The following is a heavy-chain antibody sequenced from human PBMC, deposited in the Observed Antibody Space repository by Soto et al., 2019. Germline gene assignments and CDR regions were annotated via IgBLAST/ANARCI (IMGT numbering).Heavy chain of an antibody. CDR2: IYYTGST. CDR3: ARGTGYYAATFFDY. D-gene: IGHD1-26*01. CDR1: GGSISSGGYY. J-gene: IGHJ4*02. V-gene: IGHV4-61*08. Sequence: SETLSLTCTVSGGSISSGGYYWSWIRQHPGKGLEWIGYIYYTGSTNYNPSLQSRVTMSLHTSKNQFALKLSSVTAADTAVYYCARGTGYYAATFFDYWGQGTLVTVSS.